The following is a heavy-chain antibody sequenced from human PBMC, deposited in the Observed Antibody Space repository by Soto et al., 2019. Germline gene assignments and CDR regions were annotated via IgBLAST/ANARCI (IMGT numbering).Heavy chain of an antibody. CDR1: GFTFSNYW. V-gene: IGHV3-74*01. J-gene: IGHJ4*02. CDR3: ASRVGGLFDF. D-gene: IGHD3-16*01. CDR2: INSDGSIT. Sequence: PGGSLRLSCAASGFTFSNYWMHWVRQAPGKGLVWVSRINSDGSITSHADSVKGRFTISRDNAKNTLYLQMNSLRAEDTAVYFCASRVGGLFDFWGQGTLVTVSS.